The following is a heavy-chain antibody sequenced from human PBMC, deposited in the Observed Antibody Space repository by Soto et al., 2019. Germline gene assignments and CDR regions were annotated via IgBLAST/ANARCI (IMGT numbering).Heavy chain of an antibody. CDR3: ARSFGWYAIDY. J-gene: IGHJ4*02. V-gene: IGHV4-4*02. CDR1: GGSVSSSFF. CDR2: IFHSGSV. Sequence: QVLLQESGPGLVQPSGTLSLSCAVSGGSVSSSFFWGWVRQPPGKGLVWIGDIFHSGSVNYNPSLKSRVTISRDKSKNQFSLELNSVTTADTAVYYCARSFGWYAIDYWGQGTLVIVSS. D-gene: IGHD6-19*01.